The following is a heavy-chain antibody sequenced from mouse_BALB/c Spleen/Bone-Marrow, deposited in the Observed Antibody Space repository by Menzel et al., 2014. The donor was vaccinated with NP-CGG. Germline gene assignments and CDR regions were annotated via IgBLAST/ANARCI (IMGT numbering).Heavy chain of an antibody. Sequence: QVQLKQSGAELVRPGSSVKISCKASGYAFSSYWVNWVRQRPGQGLEWIGQIYPGDGDTNYNGKFKDKATLTADKSSSTAYMQLSSLTSEASAVYFCAKSGYGSFDYWGQGTTLTGSS. D-gene: IGHD1-1*01. J-gene: IGHJ2*01. CDR2: IYPGDGDT. CDR3: AKSGYGSFDY. V-gene: IGHV1-80*01. CDR1: GYAFSSYW.